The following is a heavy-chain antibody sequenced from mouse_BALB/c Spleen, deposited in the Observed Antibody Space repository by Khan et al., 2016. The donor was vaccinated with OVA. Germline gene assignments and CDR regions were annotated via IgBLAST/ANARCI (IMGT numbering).Heavy chain of an antibody. J-gene: IGHJ3*01. CDR2: INPSNGDT. V-gene: IGHV1S81*02. CDR3: ARSGYGNPFAY. CDR1: GYTFTSFY. Sequence: QVRLQQSGAELVKPGASVKISCKASGYTFTSFYMYWVKQSPGQGLEWIGGINPSNGDTHFYEKFKSKATLTVDKSSTTAYMQFSSLTSEDAAVYYCARSGYGNPFAYWGQGTLVTVSA. D-gene: IGHD2-1*01.